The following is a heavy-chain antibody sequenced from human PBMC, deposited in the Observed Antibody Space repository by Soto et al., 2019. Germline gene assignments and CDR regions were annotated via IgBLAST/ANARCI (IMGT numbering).Heavy chain of an antibody. CDR1: GFTFSSYW. CDR2: ISNDGSST. V-gene: IGHV3-74*01. J-gene: IGHJ1*01. Sequence: EVQLVESGGGLVQPGGSLRLSCVASGFTFSSYWMHWVRQAPGKGLVWVSSISNDGSSTSYADPVKSRFTISRDNAKNTLYLQMNSLRAEDTAVYYCARLPNKSPQNWGQGTLVIASP. CDR3: ARLPNKSPQN.